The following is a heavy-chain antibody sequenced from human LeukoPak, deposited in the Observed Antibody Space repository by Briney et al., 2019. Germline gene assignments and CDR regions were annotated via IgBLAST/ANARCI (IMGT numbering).Heavy chain of an antibody. CDR2: ISGSGGST. V-gene: IGHV3-23*01. CDR1: GFTFSSYA. D-gene: IGHD2-2*02. CDR3: AKDRGGCSSTSCYNNYFDY. J-gene: IGHJ4*02. Sequence: GGSLRLPCAASGFTFSSYAMSWVRQAPGKGLEWVSAISGSGGSTYYADSVKGRFTISRDNSKNTLYLQMNSLRAEDTAVYYCAKDRGGCSSTSCYNNYFDYWGQGTLVTVSS.